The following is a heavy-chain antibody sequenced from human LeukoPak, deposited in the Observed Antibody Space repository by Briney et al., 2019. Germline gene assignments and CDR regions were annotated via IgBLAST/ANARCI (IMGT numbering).Heavy chain of an antibody. D-gene: IGHD2-21*01. CDR2: IKADGSVK. J-gene: IGHJ3*02. CDR3: VRDSDYQRNSGGLYAHYDALDI. CDR1: EFTFSTFL. Sequence: GGSLRLSCAASEFTFSTFLMSWVRQAPGKGLEWVANIKADGSVKHYVDSVEGRFSISRDNARSSLYLQMNSLRPEDTAVYYCVRDSDYQRNSGGLYAHYDALDIWGHGTMVTVSS. V-gene: IGHV3-7*01.